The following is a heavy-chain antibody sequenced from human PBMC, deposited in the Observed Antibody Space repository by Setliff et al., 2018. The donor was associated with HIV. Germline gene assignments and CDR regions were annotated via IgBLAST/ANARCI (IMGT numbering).Heavy chain of an antibody. CDR1: GASISNSNSY. J-gene: IGHJ5*02. CDR2: IYDSGST. D-gene: IGHD3-22*01. CDR3: ARADSSDFPERFKWFDP. Sequence: SETLSLTCTVYGASISNSNSYWGWIRQPPGKRLEWLGSIYDSGSTSYNPSLKSRVTISVDTSKNQFSLKLTPVTAADTAVYYCARADSSDFPERFKWFDPWGQGTLVTVSS. V-gene: IGHV4-39*01.